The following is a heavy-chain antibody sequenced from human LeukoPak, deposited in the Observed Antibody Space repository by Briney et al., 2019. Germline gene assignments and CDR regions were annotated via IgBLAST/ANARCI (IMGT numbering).Heavy chain of an antibody. CDR2: ISAYNGNT. J-gene: IGHJ4*02. CDR3: ARAPALWFGELPFDY. CDR1: GYTFTSYG. D-gene: IGHD3-10*01. V-gene: IGHV1-18*01. Sequence: ASVKVSCKASGYTFTSYGISWVRQAPGQGLEWMGWISAYNGNTNYAQKLQGRVTMTTDTSTSTAYMELRSLRSDDTAVYYCARAPALWFGELPFDYWGQGTLVTVSS.